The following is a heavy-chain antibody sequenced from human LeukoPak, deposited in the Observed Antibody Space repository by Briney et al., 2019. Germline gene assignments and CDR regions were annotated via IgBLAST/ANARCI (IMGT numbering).Heavy chain of an antibody. CDR3: AKDGGSNFDY. CDR2: ISYDGSNK. Sequence: GRSLRLSCAASGFTFSSYGMHWVRQAPGKGLEWVAVISYDGSNKYYADSVKGRFTISRDNSKNTLYLQMNSLRAEDTAVYYCAKDGGSNFDYWGQGTLVTVSS. J-gene: IGHJ4*02. V-gene: IGHV3-30*18. CDR1: GFTFSSYG. D-gene: IGHD2-2*01.